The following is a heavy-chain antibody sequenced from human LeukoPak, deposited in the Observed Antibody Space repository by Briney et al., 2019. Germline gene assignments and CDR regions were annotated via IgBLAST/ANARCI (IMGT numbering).Heavy chain of an antibody. CDR1: GGTFSSYA. J-gene: IGHJ3*02. CDR2: IIPIFGTA. D-gene: IGHD6-6*01. V-gene: IGHV1-69*05. Sequence: SVKVSCKASGGTFSSYAVSWVRQAPGQGLEWMGGIIPIFGTANYAQKFQGRVTITTDESTSTAYMELSSLRSEDTAVYYCAREYSSSRAFDIWGQGTMVTVSS. CDR3: AREYSSSRAFDI.